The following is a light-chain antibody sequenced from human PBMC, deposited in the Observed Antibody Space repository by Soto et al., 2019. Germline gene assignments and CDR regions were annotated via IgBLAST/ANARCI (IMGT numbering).Light chain of an antibody. CDR2: WAS. Sequence: DIVMTQSPDSLAVSLGERATINCKSSQSVLYSSNNKTYLAWYQQKPGQPPKLLIYWASTRESGVPDRFSGSGSGTDFTLTISSLQAEDGAVYYCQQYYSTPRTFGQGTKVEIK. V-gene: IGKV4-1*01. CDR1: QSVLYSSNNKTY. CDR3: QQYYSTPRT. J-gene: IGKJ1*01.